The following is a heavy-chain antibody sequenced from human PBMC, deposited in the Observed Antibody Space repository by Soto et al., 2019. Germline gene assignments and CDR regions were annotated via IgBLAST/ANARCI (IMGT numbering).Heavy chain of an antibody. D-gene: IGHD5-12*01. CDR1: GYIFTTYW. CDR3: ARSGYSSHGMYG. Sequence: GDSLKISCQGSGYIFTTYWIGWVRQMPGKGLEWMGIIYPTDSDTRYSPSFQGQVTISADKSITTAYLQWSSLRASDTAVYYCARSGYSSHGMYGWGQRTTVTV. J-gene: IGHJ6*02. V-gene: IGHV5-51*01. CDR2: IYPTDSDT.